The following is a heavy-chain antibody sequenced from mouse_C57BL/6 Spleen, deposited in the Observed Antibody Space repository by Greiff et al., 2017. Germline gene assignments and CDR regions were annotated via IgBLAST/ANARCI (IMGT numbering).Heavy chain of an antibody. CDR1: GYTFTSYW. Sequence: QVQLQQPGAELVKPGASVKLSCKASGYTFTSYWMHWVKQRPGQGLEWIGMIHPNSGSTNYNEKFKSKATLTVDKSSSTASMQLSSLTSEDSAVYYCAGTYSNYDYFDYWGQGTTLTVSS. V-gene: IGHV1-64*01. CDR3: AGTYSNYDYFDY. J-gene: IGHJ2*01. D-gene: IGHD2-5*01. CDR2: IHPNSGST.